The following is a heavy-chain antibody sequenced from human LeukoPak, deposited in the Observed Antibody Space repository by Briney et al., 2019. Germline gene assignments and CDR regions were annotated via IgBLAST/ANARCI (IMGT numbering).Heavy chain of an antibody. CDR2: IGGSDGRT. CDR3: AKLSSSSPYYFDY. Sequence: GGSLRLSCAASGFTFSTYAMSWVRQAPGKGLEWVSLIGGSDGRTRYADSVKGRFTISRDNSKNTLYLQMNSLRAEDTAVYYCAKLSSSSPYYFDYWGQGTLVTVSS. J-gene: IGHJ4*02. V-gene: IGHV3-23*01. D-gene: IGHD6-6*01. CDR1: GFTFSTYA.